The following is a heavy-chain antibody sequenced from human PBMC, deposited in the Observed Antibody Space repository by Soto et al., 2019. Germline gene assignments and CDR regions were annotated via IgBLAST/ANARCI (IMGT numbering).Heavy chain of an antibody. V-gene: IGHV3-9*01. D-gene: IGHD3-9*01. CDR1: GFTFDNYA. J-gene: IGHJ5*02. Sequence: PGGSLRLSCAAAGFTFDNYAMHWVRQAPGKGLEWVSGISWNSGSIAYADSVKGRFTISRDNAKKSLYLQMKTLRPEDTALYYCAKASKPDLTGYYNWFDPWGQGTLVTVSS. CDR3: AKASKPDLTGYYNWFDP. CDR2: ISWNSGSI.